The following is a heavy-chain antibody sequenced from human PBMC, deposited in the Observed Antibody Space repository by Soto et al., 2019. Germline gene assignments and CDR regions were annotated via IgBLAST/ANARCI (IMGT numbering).Heavy chain of an antibody. D-gene: IGHD3-9*01. CDR1: GGSFSGYY. V-gene: IGHV4-34*01. J-gene: IGHJ2*01. Sequence: QVQLQQWGAGPLRPLETLSLTCGVSGGSFSGYYWAWIRQSPGKGLEWLGEINDRGSINYNPSLKSRVRISVDTSKNHYSLNLGSVTAADTAVYYCARESHDILTGPPWVWYFDLWGRGTLVTVSS. CDR2: INDRGSI. CDR3: ARESHDILTGPPWVWYFDL.